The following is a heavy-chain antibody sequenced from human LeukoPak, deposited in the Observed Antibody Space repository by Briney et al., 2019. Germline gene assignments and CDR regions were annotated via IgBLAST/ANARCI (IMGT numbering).Heavy chain of an antibody. J-gene: IGHJ6*03. CDR2: INHSGST. V-gene: IGHV4-34*01. D-gene: IGHD2-2*01. Sequence: SETLSLTCAFYGGSFSWNYWSWIRQPPGKGLEWIGEINHSGSTNYNPSLKSRVTISVDTSKNQFSLKLSSVTAADTAVYYCARGSCLYSSITSCPYYYYYMDVWGKGTTVTVSS. CDR3: ARGSCLYSSITSCPYYYYYMDV. CDR1: GGSFSWNY.